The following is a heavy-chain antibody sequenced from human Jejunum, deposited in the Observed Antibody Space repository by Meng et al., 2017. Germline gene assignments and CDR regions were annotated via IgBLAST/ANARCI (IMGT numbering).Heavy chain of an antibody. J-gene: IGHJ4*02. V-gene: IGHV3-72*01. D-gene: IGHD1-26*01. Sequence: GEALKIPCVASGFSFSDHVMDWVRQAPGEGLEWIGRSRVKDRSYSTEYAASVGGRFTVSRDESKNLFYLQMNNLRMEDTAVYYCTGGRLGSAPCDYWGQGTLVTVSS. CDR3: TGGRLGSAPCDY. CDR2: SRVKDRSYST. CDR1: GFSFSDHV.